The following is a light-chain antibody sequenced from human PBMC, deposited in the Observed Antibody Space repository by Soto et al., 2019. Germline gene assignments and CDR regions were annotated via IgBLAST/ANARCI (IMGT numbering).Light chain of an antibody. CDR3: QQYNTYWT. CDR2: DAS. CDR1: QSVLYSSNNKNY. V-gene: IGKV4-1*01. Sequence: DIVMTQSPDSLAVSLGERATINCKSSQSVLYSSNNKNYLAWYQQKPGKAPKLLIYDASRLESGVPSRFSGGGSGTDFTLTISSLQPDDFATYYCQQYNTYWTFGQGTKVDIK. J-gene: IGKJ1*01.